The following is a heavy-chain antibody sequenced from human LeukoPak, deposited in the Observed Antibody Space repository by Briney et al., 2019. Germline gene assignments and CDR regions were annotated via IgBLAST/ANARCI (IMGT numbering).Heavy chain of an antibody. Sequence: SETLSLTCTVSGGSMKNYYWSWIRQSPGKGLEWIGYIYYSGSTNYNPSLKSRVTISVDASKNQFSLKLSSVTAADTAVYYCARDRTYCSGGSCSPRFDPWGQGTLVTVSS. J-gene: IGHJ5*02. CDR3: ARDRTYCSGGSCSPRFDP. V-gene: IGHV4-59*01. CDR1: GGSMKNYY. CDR2: IYYSGST. D-gene: IGHD2-15*01.